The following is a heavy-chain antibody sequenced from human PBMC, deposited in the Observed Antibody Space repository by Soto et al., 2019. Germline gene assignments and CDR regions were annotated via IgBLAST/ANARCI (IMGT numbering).Heavy chain of an antibody. D-gene: IGHD3-10*01. CDR2: ISAYNGNT. Sequence: ASVKVSCKASGYTLTIYGPSRVRQPPRQGPERIGWISAYNGNTNYAQKLQGRVTMTTDTSTSTAYMELRSLRSDDTAVYYCARRYYGSGSYLWYYGMDVWGQGTTVTVSS. CDR1: GYTLTIYG. J-gene: IGHJ6*01. V-gene: IGHV1-18*01. CDR3: ARRYYGSGSYLWYYGMDV.